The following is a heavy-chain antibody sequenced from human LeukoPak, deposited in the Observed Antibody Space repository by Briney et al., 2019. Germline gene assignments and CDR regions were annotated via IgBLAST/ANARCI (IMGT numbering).Heavy chain of an antibody. V-gene: IGHV3-7*01. CDR3: ARDRESSWLGGYYFDC. CDR2: IKQDGSEK. Sequence: PGGSLRLSCAASGFTFSSYWMSWVRQAPGKGLEWVANIKQDGSEKYYVDSVKGRFTISRDNAKNSLYLQMNSLRAEDTAVYYCARDRESSWLGGYYFDCWGQGTLVTVSS. CDR1: GFTFSSYW. D-gene: IGHD6-13*01. J-gene: IGHJ4*02.